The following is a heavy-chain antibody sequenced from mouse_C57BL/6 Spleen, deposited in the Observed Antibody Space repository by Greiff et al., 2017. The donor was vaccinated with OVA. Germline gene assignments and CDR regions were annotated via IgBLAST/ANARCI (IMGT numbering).Heavy chain of an antibody. V-gene: IGHV1-55*01. CDR3: ARCYSNYGGAMDY. Sequence: QVQLQQPGAELVKPGASVKMSCKASGYTFTSYWITWVKQRPGQGLEWIGDIYPGSGSTNYNEKFKSKATLTVDTSSSTAYMQLSSLTSEDSAVYYCARCYSNYGGAMDYWGQGTSVTVSS. CDR2: IYPGSGST. CDR1: GYTFTSYW. J-gene: IGHJ4*01. D-gene: IGHD2-5*01.